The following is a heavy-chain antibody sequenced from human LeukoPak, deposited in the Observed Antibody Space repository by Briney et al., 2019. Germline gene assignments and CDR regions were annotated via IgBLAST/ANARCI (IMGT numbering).Heavy chain of an antibody. J-gene: IGHJ4*02. CDR1: GGTLSNYA. CDR2: IIPIFGTA. V-gene: IGHV1-69*13. Sequence: SVKVSCKASGGTLSNYAISWVRQAPGQGLEWMGGIIPIFGTANYAQKFQGRVTITADESTSTAYMELSSLRSEDTAVYYCARDRDTTMVTSFDYWGQGTLVTVSS. CDR3: ARDRDTTMVTSFDY. D-gene: IGHD5-18*01.